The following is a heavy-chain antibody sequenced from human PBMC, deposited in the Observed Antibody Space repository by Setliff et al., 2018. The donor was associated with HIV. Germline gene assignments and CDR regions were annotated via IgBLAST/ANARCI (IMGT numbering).Heavy chain of an antibody. Sequence: ASVKVSCQASGYSFTDYFIHWVRQAPGRGLEWMVWISPHSGGTRTTRTFRGRVTMTRETSINTAYRELSGVRSDDTAVYFCARQLSNSFDYWGQGTLVTVSS. V-gene: IGHV1-2*02. D-gene: IGHD1-1*01. CDR1: GYSFTDYF. CDR2: ISPHSGGT. CDR3: ARQLSNSFDY. J-gene: IGHJ4*02.